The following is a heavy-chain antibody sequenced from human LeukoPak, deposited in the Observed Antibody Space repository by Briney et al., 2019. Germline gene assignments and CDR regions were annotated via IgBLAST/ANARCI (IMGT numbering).Heavy chain of an antibody. CDR3: ARLASGGSFTVTTPNRYFDY. CDR2: IYYSGST. V-gene: IGHV4-59*01. CDR1: GGSISSYY. Sequence: SETLSLTCTVSGGSISSYYWSWIRQPPGKGREWIGYIYYSGSTNYNPSLKSRVTISVDTSKNQFSLKLSSVTAADTAVYYCARLASGGSFTVTTPNRYFDYWGQGTLATVSS. D-gene: IGHD4-17*01. J-gene: IGHJ4*02.